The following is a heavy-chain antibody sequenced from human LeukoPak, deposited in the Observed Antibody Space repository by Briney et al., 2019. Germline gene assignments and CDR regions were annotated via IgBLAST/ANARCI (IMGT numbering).Heavy chain of an antibody. D-gene: IGHD2-15*01. Sequence: ASVKVSCKASGYTFTSYYMHWVRQAPGQGLEWMGIINPSGGSTSYAQKFQGRVTMTRDTSTSTVYMELGSLRSEDTAVYYCARDRAGSPNYYYYGMDVWGQGTTVTVSS. CDR1: GYTFTSYY. V-gene: IGHV1-46*01. J-gene: IGHJ6*02. CDR2: INPSGGST. CDR3: ARDRAGSPNYYYYGMDV.